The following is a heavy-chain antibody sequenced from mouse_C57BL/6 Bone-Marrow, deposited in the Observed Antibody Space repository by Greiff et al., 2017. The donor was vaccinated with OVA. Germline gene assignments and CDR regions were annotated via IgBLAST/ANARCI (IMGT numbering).Heavy chain of an antibody. V-gene: IGHV1-5*01. CDR2: IYPGNGDT. J-gene: IGHJ2*01. D-gene: IGHD2-12*01. CDR3: TGGGNDEENY. Sequence: VQLQQSGTVLARPGASVKMSCKTSGYTFTSYWMHWVKQRPGQGLEWIGAIYPGNGDTSYNQKFKGKAKLTAVTSASTAYMELSSLTDEDSAVYYCTGGGNDEENYWGQGTTLTVSS. CDR1: GYTFTSYW.